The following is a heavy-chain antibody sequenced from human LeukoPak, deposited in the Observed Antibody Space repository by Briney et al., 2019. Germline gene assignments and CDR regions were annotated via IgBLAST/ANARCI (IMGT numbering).Heavy chain of an antibody. D-gene: IGHD3-16*01. CDR1: GFTFSNYN. Sequence: GGSLRLSCAASGFTFSNYNINWVRQAPGKGLEWVSSISSSSSYIYYADSVKGRFTISRDNAKNSLYLQMNSLRAEDTAVYFCARGGGLDVWGQGATVTVSS. J-gene: IGHJ6*02. CDR3: ARGGGLDV. CDR2: ISSSSSYI. V-gene: IGHV3-21*01.